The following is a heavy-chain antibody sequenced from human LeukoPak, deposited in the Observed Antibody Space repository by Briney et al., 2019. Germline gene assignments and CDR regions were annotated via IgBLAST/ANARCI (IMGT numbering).Heavy chain of an antibody. J-gene: IGHJ6*02. CDR1: GFTFSSYG. CDR3: AKGIPLDYYYYGMDV. Sequence: GGSLRLSCAASGFTFSSYGMHWVRQAPGKGLEWVAVISYDGSNKYYADSVKGRFTISRDNSKNTLYLQMNSLRSEDTAVYYCAKGIPLDYYYYGMDVWGQGTTVTVSS. V-gene: IGHV3-30*18. CDR2: ISYDGSNK.